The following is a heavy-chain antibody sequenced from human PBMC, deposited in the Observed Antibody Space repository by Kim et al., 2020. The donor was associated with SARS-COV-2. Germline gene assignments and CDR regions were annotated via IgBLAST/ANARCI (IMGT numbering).Heavy chain of an antibody. J-gene: IGHJ4*02. CDR3: AKGGYSYGS. V-gene: IGHV3-30*18. Sequence: GGSLRLSCAASGFTFSSYGMHWVRQAPGKGLEWVAVISYDGSNKYYADSVKGRFTISRDNSKNTLYLQMNTLRAEDTAVYYCAKGGYSYGSWGQGTLVTVSS. CDR2: ISYDGSNK. CDR1: GFTFSSYG. D-gene: IGHD5-18*01.